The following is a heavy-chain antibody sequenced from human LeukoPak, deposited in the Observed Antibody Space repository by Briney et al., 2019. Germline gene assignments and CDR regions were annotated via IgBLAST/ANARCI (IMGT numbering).Heavy chain of an antibody. CDR1: GYSFTSYW. CDR3: ARAADWGSVAFDI. J-gene: IGHJ3*02. Sequence: GESLKISCKGSGYSFTSYWIGWVRQMPGKGLEWMGMIYPGDSDTRYSPSFRGQVTISADKSTSTAYVQWSSLKASDTAMYYCARAADWGSVAFDIWGQGTMVTVSS. D-gene: IGHD7-27*01. CDR2: IYPGDSDT. V-gene: IGHV5-51*01.